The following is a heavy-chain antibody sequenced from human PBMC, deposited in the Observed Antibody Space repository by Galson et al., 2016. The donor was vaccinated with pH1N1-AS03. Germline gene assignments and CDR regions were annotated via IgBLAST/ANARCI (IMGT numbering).Heavy chain of an antibody. CDR3: TSGMVELDY. CDR1: GFRFIDYW. Sequence: SLRLSCAASGFRFIDYWMTWVRQAPGKGLEWVANLDQDGSEKYYMDSVEGRFTISRDNAKNSLSLLMNSLRSEDTAVYYCTSGMVELDYWGQGTLVTVSS. D-gene: IGHD3-10*01. J-gene: IGHJ4*02. CDR2: LDQDGSEK. V-gene: IGHV3-7*01.